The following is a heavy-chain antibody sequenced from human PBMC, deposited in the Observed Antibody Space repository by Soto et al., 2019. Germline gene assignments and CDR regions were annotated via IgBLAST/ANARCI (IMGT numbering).Heavy chain of an antibody. CDR3: ARDSKYSSSDAFDI. CDR1: GYTFTGYY. Sequence: ASVKVSCKASGYTFTGYYMHWVRQAPGQGLEWMGWINPNSGGTNYAQKFQGWVTMTRDTSISTAYMELSRLRSDDTAVYYCARDSKYSSSDAFDIWGQGTMVTVS. D-gene: IGHD6-6*01. CDR2: INPNSGGT. V-gene: IGHV1-2*04. J-gene: IGHJ3*02.